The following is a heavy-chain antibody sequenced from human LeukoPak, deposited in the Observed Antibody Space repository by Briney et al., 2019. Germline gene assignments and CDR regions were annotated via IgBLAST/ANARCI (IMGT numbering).Heavy chain of an antibody. CDR3: ARSGYYDSSGLDY. CDR1: GFTFSSYW. V-gene: IGHV3-74*01. CDR2: INSDGSST. Sequence: GGSLRLSCAASGFTFSSYWMHWVRHAPGKGLVWVSRINSDGSSTSYADSVKGRFTISRDNAKNTLYLQMNSLRAEDTAVYYCARSGYYDSSGLDYWGQGTLITVSS. D-gene: IGHD3-22*01. J-gene: IGHJ4*02.